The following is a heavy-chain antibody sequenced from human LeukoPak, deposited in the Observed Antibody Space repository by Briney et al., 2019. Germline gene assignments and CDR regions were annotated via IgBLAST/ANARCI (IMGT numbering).Heavy chain of an antibody. J-gene: IGHJ4*02. D-gene: IGHD2-2*01. CDR3: AREPRQGLPAASFDY. CDR1: GGTFSSYA. CDR2: ISAYNGNT. Sequence: GASVKVSCKASGGTFSSYAISWVRQAPGQGLEWMGWISAYNGNTDYPQKLQGRVTMTTDTSTSTAYMELRSLRSDDTAVYYCAREPRQGLPAASFDYWGQGTLVTVSS. V-gene: IGHV1-18*01.